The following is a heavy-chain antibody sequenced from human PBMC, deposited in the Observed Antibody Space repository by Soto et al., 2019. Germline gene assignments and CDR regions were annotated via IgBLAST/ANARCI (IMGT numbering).Heavy chain of an antibody. V-gene: IGHV3-23*01. J-gene: IGHJ4*02. CDR3: AKDLSPRVAGNRLAYYFDY. Sequence: PGGSLRLSCAASGFTFSSYAMSWVRQAPGKGLEWVSAISGSGGSTYYADSVKGRFTISRDNSKNTLYLQMNSLRAEDTAVYYCAKDLSPRVAGNRLAYYFDYWGQGTLVTVSS. D-gene: IGHD6-19*01. CDR1: GFTFSSYA. CDR2: ISGSGGST.